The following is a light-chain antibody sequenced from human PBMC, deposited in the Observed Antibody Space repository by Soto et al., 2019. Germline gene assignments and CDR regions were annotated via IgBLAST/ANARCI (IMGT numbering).Light chain of an antibody. J-gene: IGKJ1*01. CDR3: QQYHNYPPS. Sequence: DIQMTQSPSSVSASVGDRVTIACRASQDISIHLAWFQQKPGNAPKSLIFGASSLQSGVPSKFSGSGSGTDFTLTIDSLQPEDFATYYCQQYHNYPPSFGQGTKVEIK. CDR2: GAS. V-gene: IGKV1-16*02. CDR1: QDISIH.